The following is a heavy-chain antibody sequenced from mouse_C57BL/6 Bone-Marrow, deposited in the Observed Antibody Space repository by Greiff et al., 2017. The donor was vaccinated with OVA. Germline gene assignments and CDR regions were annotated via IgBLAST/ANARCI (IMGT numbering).Heavy chain of an antibody. D-gene: IGHD1-1*01. V-gene: IGHV14-4*01. J-gene: IGHJ2*01. CDR3: TTEGSMYYFDY. Sequence: EVQLQESGAELVRPGASVKLSCTASGFTIKDDYMHWVKQRPEQGLEWIGWIDPENGDTEYASKFQGKATITADTSSNTAYLQLSSLTSEDTAVYYCTTEGSMYYFDYWGQGTTLTVSS. CDR1: GFTIKDDY. CDR2: IDPENGDT.